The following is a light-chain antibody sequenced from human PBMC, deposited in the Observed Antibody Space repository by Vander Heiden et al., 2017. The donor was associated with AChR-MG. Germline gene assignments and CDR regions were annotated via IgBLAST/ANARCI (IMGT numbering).Light chain of an antibody. Sequence: SYVLTQPPSVSVAPGQTARITCGGTNIGSKSVPWYQQKPGQAPVLVVYDDSDRPSGIPERFSGSNSGNTATLTISRVEAGDEADYYCQVWDNSSDHAVFGGGTQLT. J-gene: IGLJ7*01. CDR2: DDS. CDR1: NIGSKS. V-gene: IGLV3-21*02. CDR3: QVWDNSSDHAV.